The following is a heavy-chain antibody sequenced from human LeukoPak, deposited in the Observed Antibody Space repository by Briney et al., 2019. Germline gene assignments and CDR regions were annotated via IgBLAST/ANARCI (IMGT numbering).Heavy chain of an antibody. CDR2: ISWNSGSI. CDR1: GFTFDDCA. V-gene: IGHV3-9*01. D-gene: IGHD6-13*01. J-gene: IGHJ6*02. Sequence: PGGSLRLSCAASGFTFDDCAMHWVRQAPGKGLEWVSGISWNSGSIGYADSVKGRFTISRDNAKNSLYLQMNSLRAEDTALYYCAKEIIPGIAAAGTSGGMDVWGQGTTVTVSS. CDR3: AKEIIPGIAAAGTSGGMDV.